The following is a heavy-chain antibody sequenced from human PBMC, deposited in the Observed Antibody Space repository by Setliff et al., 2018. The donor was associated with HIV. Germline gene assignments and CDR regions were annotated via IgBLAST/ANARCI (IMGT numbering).Heavy chain of an antibody. J-gene: IGHJ4*02. CDR1: GYSFPTYW. V-gene: IGHV5-51*01. Sequence: PGESLKISCKGSGYSFPTYWIAWVRRMPGKGLEWMGVIYPDESDSRYSPSFRGQVTISADKSINTAYLQWSSLKASDTAMYYCASHDYYDSSVYYYRFDYWGQGTLVTVSS. CDR2: IYPDESDS. D-gene: IGHD3-22*01. CDR3: ASHDYYDSSVYYYRFDY.